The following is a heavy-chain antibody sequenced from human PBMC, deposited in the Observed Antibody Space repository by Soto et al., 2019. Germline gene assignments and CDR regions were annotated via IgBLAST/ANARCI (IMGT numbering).Heavy chain of an antibody. Sequence: QVQLQESGPGLVKPSETLSLTCTVSGGSISTYYWSWIRQPPGKGLEWIGYIYYSGSTNYNPSLKSRVSISVDTSKNQVSLKLTSVTAADTAVYYCARGPWGPGHYSYCYGMDVWGQGTTVTVSS. CDR1: GGSISTYY. CDR2: IYYSGST. D-gene: IGHD7-27*01. V-gene: IGHV4-59*01. CDR3: ARGPWGPGHYSYCYGMDV. J-gene: IGHJ6*02.